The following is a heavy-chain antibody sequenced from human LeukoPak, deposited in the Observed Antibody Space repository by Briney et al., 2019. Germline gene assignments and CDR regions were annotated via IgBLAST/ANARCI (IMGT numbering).Heavy chain of an antibody. CDR3: ARGRQHQDY. D-gene: IGHD2-2*01. CDR1: GFTFSIYW. V-gene: IGHV3-7*01. Sequence: VQPGGSLRLSCAASGFTFSIYWMTWVRPAPGKGLEWVANIKQDGSEKYYVDSVKGRFTISRDNAKNSLYLQMNSLRAEDTAVFYCARGRQHQDYWGQGTLVTVSS. CDR2: IKQDGSEK. J-gene: IGHJ4*02.